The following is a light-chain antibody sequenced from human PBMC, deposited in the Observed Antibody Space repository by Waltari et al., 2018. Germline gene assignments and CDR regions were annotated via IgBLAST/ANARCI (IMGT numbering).Light chain of an antibody. J-gene: IGLJ3*02. Sequence: QTVVTPEPSLSVSPGGTVTLTCGLSFCPVPTSWFSSWYQQTPGQTPRTLIYTTNTRSFGVPDRFSGSILGDKAALTITGAQADDESDYYCLLYMGSGIWRFGGGTKLTVL. CDR1: FCPVPTSWF. CDR3: LLYMGSGIWR. CDR2: TTN. V-gene: IGLV8-61*01.